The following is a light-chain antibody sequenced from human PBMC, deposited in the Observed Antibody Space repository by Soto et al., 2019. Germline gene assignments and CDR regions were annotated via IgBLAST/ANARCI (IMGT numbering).Light chain of an antibody. CDR3: QQSYSNPRT. Sequence: DIQMTQSPSSLSASVGDRVTITCRASQSISSYVNWYQQKPGKAPKLLIYAASSLQSGVPSRFSGSGSGTDFTLTISSLQPEDFATYYCQQSYSNPRTFGPGTKVDIK. CDR1: QSISSY. J-gene: IGKJ3*01. CDR2: AAS. V-gene: IGKV1-39*01.